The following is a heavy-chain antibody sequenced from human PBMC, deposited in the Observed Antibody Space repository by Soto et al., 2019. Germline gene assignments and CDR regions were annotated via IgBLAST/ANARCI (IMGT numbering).Heavy chain of an antibody. V-gene: IGHV4-59*01. D-gene: IGHD2-2*01. CDR3: ARDLGGYCSSTSCLPFDY. J-gene: IGHJ4*02. CDR1: GGSINTYY. CDR2: IHHSGST. Sequence: SETLSLTCAVSGGSINTYYWSWVRQPPGKGLEWIGNIHHSGSTNYNPSLNSRVTISIDTSKNKLSLWLNSVTAADTAVYYCARDLGGYCSSTSCLPFDYWGQGTLVTVSS.